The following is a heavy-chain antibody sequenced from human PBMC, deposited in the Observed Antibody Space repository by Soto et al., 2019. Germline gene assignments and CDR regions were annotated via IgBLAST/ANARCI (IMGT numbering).Heavy chain of an antibody. J-gene: IGHJ3*02. CDR2: IKQDGSEK. CDR3: ARGDILTGYYAFDI. Sequence: GGSLRLSCAASGFTFSSYWMSWVRQAPGKGLEWVANIKQDGSEKYYMDSVKGRFTISRDNAKNSLYLQMNSLRAEDTAVYYCARGDILTGYYAFDIWGQGTMVTVSS. CDR1: GFTFSSYW. V-gene: IGHV3-7*01. D-gene: IGHD3-9*01.